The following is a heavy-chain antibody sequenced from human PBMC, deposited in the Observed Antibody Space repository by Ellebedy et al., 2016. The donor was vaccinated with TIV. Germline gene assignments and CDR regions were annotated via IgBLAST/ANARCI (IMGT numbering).Heavy chain of an antibody. V-gene: IGHV3-21*01. CDR3: AREYCGGDCSAPTDAFDI. CDR2: ISSSSSYI. D-gene: IGHD2-21*02. J-gene: IGHJ3*02. Sequence: GESLKISCAASGFTFSSYSMNWVRQAPGKGLEWVSSISSSSSYIYYADSVKGRFTISRDNAKNSLYLQMNSLRAEDTAVYYCAREYCGGDCSAPTDAFDIWGQGTMVTVSS. CDR1: GFTFSSYS.